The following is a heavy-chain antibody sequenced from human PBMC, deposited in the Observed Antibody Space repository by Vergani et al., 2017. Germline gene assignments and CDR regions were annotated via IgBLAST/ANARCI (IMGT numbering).Heavy chain of an antibody. V-gene: IGHV1-3*01. CDR3: ARPGYSSGWDPDAFDV. Sequence: QVQLVQSGAEVKKPGASVKVSCKASGYTFTSYAMHWVRQAPGQRLEWMGWINAGNGNTKYSQKFQGRVTITRDTSASTAYMELSSLRSEDTAVYYCARPGYSSGWDPDAFDVWGQGTMVTVSS. CDR2: INAGNGNT. CDR1: GYTFTSYA. J-gene: IGHJ3*01. D-gene: IGHD6-19*01.